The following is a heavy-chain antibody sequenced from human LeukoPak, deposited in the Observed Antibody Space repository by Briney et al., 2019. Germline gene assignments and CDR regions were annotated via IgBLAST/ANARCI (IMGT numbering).Heavy chain of an antibody. D-gene: IGHD5-12*01. CDR2: ISWNSGSI. Sequence: GGSLRLSCAASGFTFDDYAMHWVRQAPGKGLEWVSGISWNSGSIGYADSVKGRFTISRDNAKNSLYLQMNSLRAEDTALYYCAKDGRSGGARPWYDSGYDVEYYFDYWGQGTLVTVSS. V-gene: IGHV3-9*01. CDR1: GFTFDDYA. CDR3: AKDGRSGGARPWYDSGYDVEYYFDY. J-gene: IGHJ4*02.